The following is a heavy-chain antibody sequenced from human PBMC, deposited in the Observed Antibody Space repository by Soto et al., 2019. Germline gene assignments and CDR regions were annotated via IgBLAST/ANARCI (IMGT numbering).Heavy chain of an antibody. CDR2: VNHSGST. J-gene: IGHJ4*02. Sequence: SETLSLTCAVYGGSFSGYYWSWIRQPPGKGLEWIGEVNHSGSTNYNPSVKSRVTISVDTSKNQFSLKLSSVTAADTAVYYCARMWRGYNSYSSQGTLVTVSS. D-gene: IGHD6-25*01. V-gene: IGHV4-34*01. CDR3: ARMWRGYNSY. CDR1: GGSFSGYY.